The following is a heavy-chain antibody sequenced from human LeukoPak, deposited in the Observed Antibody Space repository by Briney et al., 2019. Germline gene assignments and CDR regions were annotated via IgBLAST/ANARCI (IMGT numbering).Heavy chain of an antibody. CDR1: GFTFSSCA. Sequence: GGSLRLSCTASGFTFSSCAISWVRQAPGKGLQWVSTTTGSGATSYYADSVEGRFTISRDNSKNTLYLEMNSLRADDTAVYFCAKESTQVIEVHFDSWGQGTLVTVSS. CDR3: AKESTQVIEVHFDS. D-gene: IGHD2/OR15-2a*01. CDR2: TTGSGATS. J-gene: IGHJ4*02. V-gene: IGHV3-23*01.